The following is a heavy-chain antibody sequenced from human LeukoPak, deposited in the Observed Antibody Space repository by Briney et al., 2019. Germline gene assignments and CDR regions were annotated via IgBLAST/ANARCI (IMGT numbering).Heavy chain of an antibody. D-gene: IGHD6-13*01. CDR1: GFTFSSYS. J-gene: IGHJ4*02. Sequence: GGSLRLSCGASGFTFSSYSMIWVRQAPGKGLEWVASISETSTYILYADSLKGRFTISRDNAKNSLYLQMNSLRAEDTAVYYCARAAYSSSWYWDYWGQGSLVTVSS. CDR3: ARAAYSSSWYWDY. CDR2: ISETSTYI. V-gene: IGHV3-21*01.